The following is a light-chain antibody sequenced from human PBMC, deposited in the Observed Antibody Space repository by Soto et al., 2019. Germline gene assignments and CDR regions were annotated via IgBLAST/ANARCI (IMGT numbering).Light chain of an antibody. CDR1: QSVNGNY. J-gene: IGKJ1*01. V-gene: IGKV3-20*01. Sequence: ETVLTQSPGTLSLSPGERATLSCRASQSVNGNYLAWYQQKPGQAPRLLIYGTSSRATGIPDRFSGSGSGTDFTLTISRLEPEDFAVYYCQQCGSLPGTFGPGTKVDIX. CDR2: GTS. CDR3: QQCGSLPGT.